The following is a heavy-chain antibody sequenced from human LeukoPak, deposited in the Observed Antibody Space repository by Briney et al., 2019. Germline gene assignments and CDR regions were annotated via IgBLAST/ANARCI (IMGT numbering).Heavy chain of an antibody. V-gene: IGHV3-23*01. CDR1: GFTFSSYV. CDR3: APYSGYCSGGSCPRWFDP. J-gene: IGHJ5*02. D-gene: IGHD2-15*01. Sequence: PGGSLRLSCAASGFTFSSYVMNWVRQAPGKGLEWVSTLSLNSDTTHYAESVKGRFTIYRDNSKSTLYMQLNSLRAEDTAVYYCAPYSGYCSGGSCPRWFDPWGQGTLVTVSS. CDR2: LSLNSDTT.